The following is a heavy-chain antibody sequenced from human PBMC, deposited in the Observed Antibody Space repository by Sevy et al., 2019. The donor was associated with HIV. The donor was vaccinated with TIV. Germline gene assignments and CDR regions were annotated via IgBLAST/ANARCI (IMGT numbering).Heavy chain of an antibody. CDR2: ISWNSNSI. Sequence: GGSLRLSCAASGFTFDDYVMHWVRQVPGKGLEWVSGISWNSNSIGYADSLKGRVTISRENAKKSLYLQMNSLRTEDSALYYCAKATEPDYDSWSGIDHYYYAMDVWGQGTTVTVSS. CDR3: AKATEPDYDSWSGIDHYYYAMDV. V-gene: IGHV3-9*01. CDR1: GFTFDDYV. J-gene: IGHJ6*02. D-gene: IGHD3-3*01.